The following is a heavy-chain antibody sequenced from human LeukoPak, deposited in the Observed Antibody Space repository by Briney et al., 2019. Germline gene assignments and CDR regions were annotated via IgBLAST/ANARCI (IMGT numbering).Heavy chain of an antibody. CDR3: AKDRGNYEGLYDY. J-gene: IGHJ4*02. Sequence: GGSLGLSCAASGFTFSSYAMSWVRQAPGKGLEWVSSISGNGASTYYADSVKGRFTISRDNSKNTLYLHMNSLRAEDTAVYYCAKDRGNYEGLYDYWGQGTLVTVSS. CDR2: ISGNGAST. CDR1: GFTFSSYA. V-gene: IGHV3-23*01. D-gene: IGHD1-7*01.